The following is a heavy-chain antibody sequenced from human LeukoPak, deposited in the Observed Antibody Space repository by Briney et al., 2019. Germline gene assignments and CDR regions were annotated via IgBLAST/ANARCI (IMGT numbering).Heavy chain of an antibody. V-gene: IGHV4-61*02. CDR1: GGSISSGSYY. D-gene: IGHD1-7*01. CDR2: IYTSGST. CDR3: ARSLSTITGTTDFDY. Sequence: PSETLSLTCTVSGGSISSGSYYWSWIRQPAGKGLEWIGRIYTSGSTNYNPSLKSRVTISVDTSKNQFSLKLSSVTAADTAVYYCARSLSTITGTTDFDYWGQGTLVTVSS. J-gene: IGHJ4*02.